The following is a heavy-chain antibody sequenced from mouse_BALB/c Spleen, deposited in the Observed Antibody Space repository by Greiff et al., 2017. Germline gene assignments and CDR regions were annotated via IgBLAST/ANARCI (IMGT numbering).Heavy chain of an antibody. CDR1: GYTFTDYA. V-gene: IGHV1S137*01. CDR3: ARDGTWDY. Sequence: QVQLQQSGAELVRPGVSVKISCKGSGYTFTDYAMHWVKQSHAKSLEWIGVISTYYGDASYNQKFKGKATMTVDKSSSTAYMELARLTSEDSAIYYCARDGTWDYWGQGTTLTVSS. J-gene: IGHJ2*01. CDR2: ISTYYGDA. D-gene: IGHD4-1*01.